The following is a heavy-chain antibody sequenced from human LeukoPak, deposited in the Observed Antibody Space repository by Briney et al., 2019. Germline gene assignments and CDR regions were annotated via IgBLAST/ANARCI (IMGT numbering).Heavy chain of an antibody. CDR1: GFTFDDYA. CDR3: AKDDLAFSRAPHAFDI. Sequence: GGSLRLSCAASGFTFDDYAMHWVRQAPGKGLEWVAGISWNSGSIGYADSVKGRFTISRDNAKSSVYLQMNSLRAEDMALYYCAKDDLAFSRAPHAFDIWGQGTMVTVSS. D-gene: IGHD3-10*01. J-gene: IGHJ3*02. V-gene: IGHV3-9*03. CDR2: ISWNSGSI.